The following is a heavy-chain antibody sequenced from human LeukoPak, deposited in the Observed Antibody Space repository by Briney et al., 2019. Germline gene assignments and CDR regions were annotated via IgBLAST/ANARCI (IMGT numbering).Heavy chain of an antibody. V-gene: IGHV1-2*02. CDR3: ASTWYGDYYKSTAGIKSRVYYYYYMDV. CDR1: GYTFTGYY. J-gene: IGHJ6*03. Sequence: GASVKVSCKASGYTFTGYYMHWVRQAPGQGLEWMGWINPNSGGTNYAQKFQGRVTMTRDTSISTAYMELSRLRSDDTAVYYCASTWYGDYYKSTAGIKSRVYYYYYMDVWGKGTTVTVSS. CDR2: INPNSGGT. D-gene: IGHD4-17*01.